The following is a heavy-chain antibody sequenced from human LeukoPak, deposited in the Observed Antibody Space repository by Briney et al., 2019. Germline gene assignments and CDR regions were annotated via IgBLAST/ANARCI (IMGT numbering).Heavy chain of an antibody. CDR3: ANTDGRHCSGGTCYSS. D-gene: IGHD2-15*01. J-gene: IGHJ4*02. CDR2: ISNYNGNT. Sequence: GASVKVSCKASGYSFVLYGISWVRQAPGQGPEWMGWISNYNGNTKYAQKFQGRVTMTTDTSTSTAYMELRSLRSDDTAVYYCANTDGRHCSGGTCYSSWGQGTLVTVSS. CDR1: GYSFVLYG. V-gene: IGHV1-18*01.